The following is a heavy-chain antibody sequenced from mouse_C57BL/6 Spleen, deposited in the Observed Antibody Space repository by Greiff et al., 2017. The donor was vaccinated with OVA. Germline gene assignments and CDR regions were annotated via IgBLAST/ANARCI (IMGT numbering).Heavy chain of an antibody. J-gene: IGHJ2*01. CDR1: GFTFSSYG. D-gene: IGHD3-2*02. V-gene: IGHV5-6*01. CDR2: ISSGGSYT. CDR3: ARHGDSSAYFDY. Sequence: EVHLVESGGDLVKPGGSLKLSCAASGFTFSSYGMSWVRQTPDKRLEWVATISSGGSYTYYPDSVKGRFTISRDNAKNTLYLQMSSLKSEDTAMYYCARHGDSSAYFDYWGQGTTLTVSS.